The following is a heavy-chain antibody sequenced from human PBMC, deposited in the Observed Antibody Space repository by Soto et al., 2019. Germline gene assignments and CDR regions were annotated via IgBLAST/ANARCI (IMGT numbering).Heavy chain of an antibody. Sequence: PGGSLRLSCAASGFTFRALSMSWVRQAPGKGLEWISYISSGSRTLYYADSVKGRCTISRDNANNSLYLHMNSLRDEDTAVYYCARDHGSGSFPSYLDFWGPGTLVTVSS. CDR2: ISSGSRTL. J-gene: IGHJ4*02. V-gene: IGHV3-48*02. D-gene: IGHD1-26*01. CDR1: GFTFRALS. CDR3: ARDHGSGSFPSYLDF.